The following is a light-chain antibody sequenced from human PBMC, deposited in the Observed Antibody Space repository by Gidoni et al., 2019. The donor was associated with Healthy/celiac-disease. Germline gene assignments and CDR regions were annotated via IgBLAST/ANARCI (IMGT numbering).Light chain of an antibody. CDR2: WAS. V-gene: IGKV4-1*01. CDR1: QSVLYSSNNKNY. J-gene: IGKJ1*01. Sequence: DIVMTQSPDSLAVSLGERATINCKSSQSVLYSSNNKNYLAWYQQKPGQPPKLLIYWASTRESGFPDRFSGSGSGTDFTLTISSLQAEDVAVYYCQQYYSTPWTFXQXPKVEIK. CDR3: QQYYSTPWT.